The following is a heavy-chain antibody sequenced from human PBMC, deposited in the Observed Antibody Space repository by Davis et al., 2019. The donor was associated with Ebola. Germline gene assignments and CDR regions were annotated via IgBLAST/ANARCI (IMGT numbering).Heavy chain of an antibody. Sequence: PGGSLRLSCKASGFTFSIYSMNWVRQAPGKGLEWVANINQDESGKYYGDSVKGRFTISRDNAKNSLYLQMNSLRAEDTGVYYCGHTDWGQGTLVTVSS. CDR1: GFTFSIYS. CDR2: INQDESGK. J-gene: IGHJ4*02. CDR3: GHTD. V-gene: IGHV3-7*01.